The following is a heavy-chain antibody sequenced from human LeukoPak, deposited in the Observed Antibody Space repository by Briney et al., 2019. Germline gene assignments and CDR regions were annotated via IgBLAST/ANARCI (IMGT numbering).Heavy chain of an antibody. Sequence: AEPLSLLCSVSGGPMSRYYWRWLRQPPRKGREWMGYIYYCGSTNFIPSLKSPVTISVDTSKKQFSLQLSSVTAADTAVYCCARHRPYYDILTGYYSYYYYGMDVWGQGTTVTVSS. D-gene: IGHD3-9*01. CDR2: IYYCGST. V-gene: IGHV4-59*08. CDR1: GGPMSRYY. J-gene: IGHJ6*02. CDR3: ARHRPYYDILTGYYSYYYYGMDV.